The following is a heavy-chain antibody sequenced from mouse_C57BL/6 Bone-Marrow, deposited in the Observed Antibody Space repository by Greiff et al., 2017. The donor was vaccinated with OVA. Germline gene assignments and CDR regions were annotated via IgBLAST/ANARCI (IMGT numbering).Heavy chain of an antibody. D-gene: IGHD1-1*01. Sequence: VKLMESGAELVKPGASVKVSCKASGYTFTSYWMHWVKQRPGQGLEWIGRIHPSDSDTNYNQKFKGKATLTVDKSSSTAYMQLSSLTSEDSAVYYCAIQEGYYGSSYWYFDVWGTGTTVTVSS. CDR1: GYTFTSYW. CDR3: AIQEGYYGSSYWYFDV. V-gene: IGHV1-74*01. CDR2: IHPSDSDT. J-gene: IGHJ1*03.